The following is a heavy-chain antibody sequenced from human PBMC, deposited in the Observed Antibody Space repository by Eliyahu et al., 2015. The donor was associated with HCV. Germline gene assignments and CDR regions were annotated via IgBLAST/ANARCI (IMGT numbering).Heavy chain of an antibody. CDR1: AGSISSSNKY. V-gene: IGHV4-39*01. Sequence: QLQLQESGPGLVKPSETLPLTCTVSAGSISSSNKYWGWIRQPPGKGLEWIGSILYGGSTHYNPSLASRVTISVDTSKNQFSLKLSSVTAADTAVYYCARTHNWIDPWGQGTLVTVSS. J-gene: IGHJ5*02. CDR3: ARTHNWIDP. CDR2: ILYGGST.